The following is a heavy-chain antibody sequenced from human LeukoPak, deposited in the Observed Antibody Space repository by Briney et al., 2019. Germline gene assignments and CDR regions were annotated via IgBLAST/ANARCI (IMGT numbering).Heavy chain of an antibody. Sequence: GGSLRLSCAASGFTFSSYEMNWVRQAPGKGLEWVSYTSSSGSTIYYADSVKGRFTISRDNAKNSLYLQMNSLRAEDTAVYYCARTYDSSGYYYSYYFDYWGQGTLVTVSS. D-gene: IGHD3-22*01. CDR3: ARTYDSSGYYYSYYFDY. V-gene: IGHV3-48*03. J-gene: IGHJ4*02. CDR2: TSSSGSTI. CDR1: GFTFSSYE.